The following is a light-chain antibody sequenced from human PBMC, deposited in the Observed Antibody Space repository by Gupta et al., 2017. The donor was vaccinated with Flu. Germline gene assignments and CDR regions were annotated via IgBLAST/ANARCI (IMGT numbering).Light chain of an antibody. CDR1: QGLVYSDGNTY. CDR3: MQGAHWPWA. Sequence: ISCRSSQGLVYSDGNTYLHWFQQRPGQSPRRLIYQVSYRDSGVPDRFSGSGSGTDFTLKSSRVEADDVGIYFCMQGAHWPWAFGQGTTVEIK. V-gene: IGKV2-30*01. J-gene: IGKJ1*01. CDR2: QVS.